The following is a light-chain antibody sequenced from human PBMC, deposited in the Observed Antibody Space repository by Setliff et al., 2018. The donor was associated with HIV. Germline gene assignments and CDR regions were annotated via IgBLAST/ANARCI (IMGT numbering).Light chain of an antibody. CDR1: RSDVGGYNY. CDR2: HVN. J-gene: IGLJ2*01. V-gene: IGLV2-14*01. Sequence: SVLTQPASVSGSPGQSITISCTGTRSDVGGYNYVSWYQQHPGKAPKLMIYHVNKRPSGFSHRFSGSKSGNTASLTISGLQAEDEADYYCSSYTTSTFDVVFGGGTKVTVL. CDR3: SSYTTSTFDVV.